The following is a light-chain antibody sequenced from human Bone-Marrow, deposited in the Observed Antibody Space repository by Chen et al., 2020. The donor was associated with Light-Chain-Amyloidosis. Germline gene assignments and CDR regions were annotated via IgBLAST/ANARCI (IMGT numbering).Light chain of an antibody. CDR3: QVWDRSSDRPV. Sequence: SHVLTQPSSVSVAPGQTATLACGGNNIGSTSVHCYQQTPGQAPLLVVYDDSDRPSGIPERLSGSNSGNTATLTISRVEAGDEADYYCQVWDRSSDRPVFGGGTKLTVL. V-gene: IGLV3-21*02. J-gene: IGLJ3*02. CDR1: NIGSTS. CDR2: DDS.